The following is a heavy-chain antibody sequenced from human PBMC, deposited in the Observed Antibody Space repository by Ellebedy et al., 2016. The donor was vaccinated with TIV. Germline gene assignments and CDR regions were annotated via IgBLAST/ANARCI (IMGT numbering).Heavy chain of an antibody. D-gene: IGHD1-26*01. Sequence: GESLKISCAASGFTVITNYMNWVRQAPGKGLEWVATISYTGGSQNYADSVKGRFTISSDNSKNTLYLQMNSLRVDATAVYYGAGEVGARQINSWGQGTQVTVSS. V-gene: IGHV3-30-3*01. CDR2: ISYTGGSQ. CDR3: AGEVGARQINS. CDR1: GFTVITNY. J-gene: IGHJ4*02.